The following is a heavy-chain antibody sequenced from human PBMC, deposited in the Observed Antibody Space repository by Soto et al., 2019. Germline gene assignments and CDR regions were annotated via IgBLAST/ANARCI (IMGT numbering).Heavy chain of an antibody. Sequence: QVQLVHSGAEVKKPGASVKVSCKASGYTFTGYYMHWVLRAPGQGLEWMGWIDPTSCHTNYAQRLQVMVTMTLDTSINTAFMELRGLTSDDTAVFYCASDTPIYSGSSDDNFWGQRTLVTVSS. V-gene: IGHV1-2*02. CDR1: GYTFTGYY. J-gene: IGHJ4*02. CDR3: ASDTPIYSGSSDDNF. D-gene: IGHD6-6*01. CDR2: IDPTSCHT.